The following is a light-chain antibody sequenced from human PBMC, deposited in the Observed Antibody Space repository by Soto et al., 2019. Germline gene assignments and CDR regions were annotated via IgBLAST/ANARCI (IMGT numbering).Light chain of an antibody. CDR1: QNVSSY. CDR3: QQRF. V-gene: IGKV3-11*01. Sequence: EVVLTQSPGTLSLSPGERATLSCRASQNVSSYVAWYQQKPGQSPRLLIYDASKRATGIPARFSGSGSGADFTLNISSLEPEDFAFYYCQQRFFGPGTKVDLK. CDR2: DAS. J-gene: IGKJ3*01.